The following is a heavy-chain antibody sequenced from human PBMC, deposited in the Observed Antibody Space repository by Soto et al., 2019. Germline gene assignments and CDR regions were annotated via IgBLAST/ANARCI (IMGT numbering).Heavy chain of an antibody. V-gene: IGHV3-7*01. CDR1: RSSLSTSS. Sequence: GGSLRPSGPTSRSSLSTSSMTWVRQAPGKELEWVANIMQDGSDKYYVDSVKGRFTISRDNAKNSLYLQMTSIRAEDTAGYYCASKRLYFYGLDVWGQATKVTVSS. CDR2: IMQDGSDK. J-gene: IGHJ6*02. CDR3: ASKRLYFYGLDV.